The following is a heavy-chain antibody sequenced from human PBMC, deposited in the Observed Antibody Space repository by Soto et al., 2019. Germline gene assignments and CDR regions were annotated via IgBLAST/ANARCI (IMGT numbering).Heavy chain of an antibody. CDR1: GYSFTSYW. D-gene: IGHD5-12*01. CDR3: ARQILTGYSGYDSKYYYGMDV. V-gene: IGHV5-10-1*01. J-gene: IGHJ6*02. Sequence: PGESLKISCKGSGYSFTSYWISWVRQMPGKGLEWMGRIDPSDSYTNYTPSFQGHVTISADKSISTAYLQWSSLKAPDTAMYYCARQILTGYSGYDSKYYYGMDVWGQGTTVTVSS. CDR2: IDPSDSYT.